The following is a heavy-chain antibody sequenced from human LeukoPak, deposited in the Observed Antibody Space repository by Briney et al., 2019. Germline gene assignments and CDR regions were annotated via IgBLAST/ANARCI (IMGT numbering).Heavy chain of an antibody. V-gene: IGHV3-7*01. CDR1: GFTFSNFW. CDR2: IKQDGSEK. CDR3: ASLGY. Sequence: PGGSLRLSCAASGFTFSNFWMSWVRQAPGKGPEWLANIKQDGSEKYYVDSVKGRFTISRDNAKNSLHLQMNSLRAEDTALYYCASLGYWGQGTLVTVSS. J-gene: IGHJ4*02. D-gene: IGHD3-16*01.